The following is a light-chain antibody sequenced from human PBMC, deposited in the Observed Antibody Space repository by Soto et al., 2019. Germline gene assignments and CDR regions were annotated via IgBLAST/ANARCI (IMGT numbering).Light chain of an antibody. CDR1: QTIRDN. CDR3: QQYNNFPLI. CDR2: GAS. J-gene: IGKJ4*01. Sequence: LITQSPATPSVSPGDRTNFSCRASQTIRDNLAWYQHKAGRTHRLIIYGASTRAPGIPAKFSGAGSGTQFSLPISNLQSEDFATYYCQQYNNFPLIFGGGTKVEIK. V-gene: IGKV3-15*01.